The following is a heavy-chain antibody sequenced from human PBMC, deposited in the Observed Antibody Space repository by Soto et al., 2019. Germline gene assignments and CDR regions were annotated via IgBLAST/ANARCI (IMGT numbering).Heavy chain of an antibody. Sequence: GGSLRLSCAASGFTFSSYWMSWVRQAPGKGLEWVANIKQDGSEKYYVDSVKGRFTISRDNAKNSLYLQMNSLRAEDTAVYYCARDAAAAGTPEGFDYWGQGTLVTVSS. CDR1: GFTFSSYW. CDR3: ARDAAAAGTPEGFDY. CDR2: IKQDGSEK. D-gene: IGHD6-13*01. J-gene: IGHJ4*02. V-gene: IGHV3-7*01.